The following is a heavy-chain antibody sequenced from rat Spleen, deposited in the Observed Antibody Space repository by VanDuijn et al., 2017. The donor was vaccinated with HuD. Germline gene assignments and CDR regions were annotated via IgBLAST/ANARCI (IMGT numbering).Heavy chain of an antibody. CDR2: IWSGGST. Sequence: QVQLKESGPGLVQPSRTLSLTCTVSGFSLTSYGVSWVRQPPGKGLAGIAAIWSGGSTYYNSALKSRLSISRDTSKSQVLLKMNSLQTEDTAMYFCTRFGGYYDGYYHPDYWGQGVMVTVSS. J-gene: IGHJ2*01. CDR3: TRFGGYYDGYYHPDY. D-gene: IGHD1-12*03. V-gene: IGHV2-15*01. CDR1: GFSLTSYG.